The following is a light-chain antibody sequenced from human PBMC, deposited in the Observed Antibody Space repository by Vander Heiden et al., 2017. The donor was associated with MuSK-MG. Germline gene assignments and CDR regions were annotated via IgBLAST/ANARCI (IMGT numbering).Light chain of an antibody. Sequence: EIVMTQSPATLSVSPGETATLSCRASQSISSSLAWYLQKPGQAPRLLIDGVSTRATGIPARFSGSGSGTEFTLTISSLQSEDFAVYYCQQYKDWPLTFGGGTKVEIK. CDR3: QQYKDWPLT. CDR1: QSISSS. CDR2: GVS. V-gene: IGKV3-15*01. J-gene: IGKJ4*01.